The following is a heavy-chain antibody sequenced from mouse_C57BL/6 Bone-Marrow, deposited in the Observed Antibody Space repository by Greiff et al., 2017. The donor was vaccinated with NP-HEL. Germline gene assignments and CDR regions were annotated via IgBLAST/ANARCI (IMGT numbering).Heavy chain of an antibody. V-gene: IGHV1-74*01. CDR1: GYTFTSYW. Sequence: QVQLQQPGAELVKPGASVKVSCKASGYTFTSYWMHWVKQRPGQGLEWIGRIHPSDSDTNYNQKFKGKATLTVDKSSSTAYMQLSSLTSEDSAVYYCAILGGSSYGDYAMDYWGQGTSVTVSS. CDR2: IHPSDSDT. D-gene: IGHD1-1*01. CDR3: AILGGSSYGDYAMDY. J-gene: IGHJ4*01.